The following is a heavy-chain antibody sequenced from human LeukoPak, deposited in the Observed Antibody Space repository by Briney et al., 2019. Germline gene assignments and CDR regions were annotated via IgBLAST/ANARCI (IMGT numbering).Heavy chain of an antibody. J-gene: IGHJ4*02. CDR1: GFMFSSYW. CDR3: ARGASGAPYY. D-gene: IGHD1-26*01. Sequence: GGSLRLSCVDSGFMFSSYWMHWVRQAPGKGLVWVSRINGDGSSTPYADSVKGRLTISRDNAKNTVYLQINSLRDEDTAVYYCARGASGAPYYWGRGTLVTVSS. CDR2: INGDGSST. V-gene: IGHV3-74*01.